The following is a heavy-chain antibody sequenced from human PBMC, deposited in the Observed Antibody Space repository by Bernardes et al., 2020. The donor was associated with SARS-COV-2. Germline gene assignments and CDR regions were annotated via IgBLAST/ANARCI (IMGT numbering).Heavy chain of an antibody. CDR2: ISGSGGST. V-gene: IGHV3-23*01. J-gene: IGHJ4*02. CDR3: AKTYSSSSMFFDY. CDR1: RFTFSSYA. Sequence: GGSLRLSCAASRFTFSSYAMSWVRQTPGKGLEWVSGISGSGGSTYYADSVKGRFTISRDNSKNTLYLQMNSLRAEDTALYYCAKTYSSSSMFFDYWGQGTLVTVSS. D-gene: IGHD6-6*01.